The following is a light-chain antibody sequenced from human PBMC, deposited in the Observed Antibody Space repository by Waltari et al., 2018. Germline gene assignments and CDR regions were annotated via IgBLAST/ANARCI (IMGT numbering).Light chain of an antibody. CDR1: SRAVGAYNL. J-gene: IGLJ3*02. CDR3: SSYTQSRTRV. V-gene: IGLV2-23*02. Sequence: QSALPQSASVSGSPGQSITISCTGTSRAVGAYNLVSWYQHLPGRAPKLILSGVTKRPSGISDRFSGSKSGNTASLTISGLQSEDEADYYCSSYTQSRTRVFGGGTKVTVL. CDR2: GVT.